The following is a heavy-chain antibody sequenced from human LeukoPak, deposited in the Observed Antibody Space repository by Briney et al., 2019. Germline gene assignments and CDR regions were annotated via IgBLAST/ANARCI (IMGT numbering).Heavy chain of an antibody. CDR2: IYYSGST. CDR3: AREGTAGTAFDI. Sequence: KTSETLSLTCTVSGGSISSYYWSWIRQPPGKGLEWVGYIYYSGSTNYNPSLKSRVTISVDTSKSQFSLKLSSVTAADTAVYYCAREGTAGTAFDIWGQGTMVTVSS. V-gene: IGHV4-59*01. J-gene: IGHJ3*02. CDR1: GGSISSYY. D-gene: IGHD6-13*01.